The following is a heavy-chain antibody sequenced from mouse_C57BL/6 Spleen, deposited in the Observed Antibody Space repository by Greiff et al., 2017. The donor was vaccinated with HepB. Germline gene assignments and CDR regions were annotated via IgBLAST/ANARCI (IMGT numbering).Heavy chain of an antibody. CDR3: ARGGDSSWFAY. V-gene: IGHV1-42*01. D-gene: IGHD3-3*01. CDR1: GYSFTGYY. CDR2: INPSTGGT. J-gene: IGHJ3*01. Sequence: EVQLQQSGPELVKPGASVKISCKASGYSFTGYYMNWVKQSPEKSLERIGEINPSTGGTTYNQKFKAKATLTVDKSSSTAYMHLKSLTSEDSAVYYCARGGDSSWFAYWGKGARVTVAA.